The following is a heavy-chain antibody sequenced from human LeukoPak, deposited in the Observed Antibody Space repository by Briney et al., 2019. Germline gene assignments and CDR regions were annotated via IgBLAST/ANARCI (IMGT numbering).Heavy chain of an antibody. CDR2: INHSGST. D-gene: IGHD6-6*01. Sequence: PSETLSLTCAVYGGSFSGYYWSWIRQPPGKGLEWIGEINHSGSTNYHPSLKSRVTISVNTSKNQFSLKLRSVTAADTAVYYCARIAARRTLDSWGQGTLVTVSS. J-gene: IGHJ5*01. V-gene: IGHV4-34*01. CDR3: ARIAARRTLDS. CDR1: GGSFSGYY.